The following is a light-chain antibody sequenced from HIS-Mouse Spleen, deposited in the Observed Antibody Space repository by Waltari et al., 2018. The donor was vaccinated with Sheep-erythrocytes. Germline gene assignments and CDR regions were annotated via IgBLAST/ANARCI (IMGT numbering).Light chain of an antibody. CDR3: AAWDDSLNGYV. Sequence: QSVLTQPPSASGTPGQRVTISCSGSSSNIGSNTVNWYQQLPGTAPKLPIYSNTQRTSGVPDRFSGSKSGTSASLAISGLQSEDEADYYCAAWDDSLNGYVFGTGTKVTVL. CDR2: SNT. V-gene: IGLV1-44*01. J-gene: IGLJ1*01. CDR1: SSNIGSNT.